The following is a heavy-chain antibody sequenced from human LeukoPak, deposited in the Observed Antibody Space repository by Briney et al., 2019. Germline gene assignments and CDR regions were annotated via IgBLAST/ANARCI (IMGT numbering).Heavy chain of an antibody. CDR2: TSQRGST. CDR1: GQSLDSTYY. V-gene: IGHV4-38-2*02. J-gene: IGHJ4*02. D-gene: IGHD6-19*01. Sequence: PSETLSLTCTVSGQSLDSTYYWAWIRQPPGKWLEWIGSTSQRGSTYYNPSLKSRVTISVDTSKNQFSLKLSSVTAADTAVYYCARAPLGQWLVADNGYYFDYWGQGTLVTVSS. CDR3: ARAPLGQWLVADNGYYFDY.